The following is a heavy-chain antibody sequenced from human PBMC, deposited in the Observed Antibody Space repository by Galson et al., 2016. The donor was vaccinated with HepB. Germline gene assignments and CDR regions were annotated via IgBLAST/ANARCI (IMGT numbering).Heavy chain of an antibody. J-gene: IGHJ6*02. CDR2: ISAYNGNT. D-gene: IGHD6-13*01. CDR1: GFTLNSYG. CDR3: ARDGPVLAAAPDV. Sequence: SVKVSCKASGFTLNSYGVTWVRLAPGQGLEWMGWISAYNGNTNYGKNFQGRLTMTTDTSASTVYMILRSRKSDDTAIYYCARDGPVLAAAPDVWGQGTTVSVSS. V-gene: IGHV1-18*01.